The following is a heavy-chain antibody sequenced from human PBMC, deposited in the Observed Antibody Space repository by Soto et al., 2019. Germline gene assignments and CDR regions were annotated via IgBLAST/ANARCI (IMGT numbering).Heavy chain of an antibody. Sequence: QLQLQESGPGLVKPSETLSLTCTVSGGSISSSSYYWGWIRQPPGKGLEWIGSIYYSGSTYYNPSLKSRVTISVDTSKNQFSLKLSSVTAADTAVYYCASRLPAAGPPYYFDYWGQGTLVTVSS. CDR1: GGSISSSSYY. J-gene: IGHJ4*02. V-gene: IGHV4-39*01. D-gene: IGHD6-13*01. CDR2: IYYSGST. CDR3: ASRLPAAGPPYYFDY.